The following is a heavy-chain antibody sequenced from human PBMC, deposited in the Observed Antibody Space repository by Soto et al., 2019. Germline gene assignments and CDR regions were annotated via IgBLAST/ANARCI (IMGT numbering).Heavy chain of an antibody. CDR1: GYTFTSNY. Sequence: ASVKVSCKASGYTFTSNYIHWVRQMPGKGLEWMGIIYPGDSDTRYSPSFQGQVTISADKSISTAYLQWSSLKASDTAMYYCARRGSPDYWGQGTLVTVSS. J-gene: IGHJ4*02. CDR2: IYPGDSDT. CDR3: ARRGSPDY. V-gene: IGHV5-51*01. D-gene: IGHD6-13*01.